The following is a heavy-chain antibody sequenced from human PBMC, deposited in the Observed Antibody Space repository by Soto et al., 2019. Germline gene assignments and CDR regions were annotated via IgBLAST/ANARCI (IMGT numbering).Heavy chain of an antibody. CDR2: INAGNGNT. V-gene: IGHV1-3*01. CDR1: GYTFTSYA. CDR3: SRDHQGSGIQSAYFDY. Sequence: ASVKVSCKSSGYTFTSYAMHWVRQAPGQRLEWMGWINAGNGNTKYSQKFQGRVTITRDTSASTAYMELSSLRSEDTAVYYCSRDHQGSGIQSAYFDYWGQGTLVTVSS. J-gene: IGHJ4*02. D-gene: IGHD1-26*01.